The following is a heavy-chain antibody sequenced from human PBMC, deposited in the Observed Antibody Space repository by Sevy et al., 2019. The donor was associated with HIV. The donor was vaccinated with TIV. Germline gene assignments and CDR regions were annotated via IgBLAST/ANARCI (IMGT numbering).Heavy chain of an antibody. J-gene: IGHJ4*02. CDR3: ARLMRRGSGSYYGWNNFDY. CDR2: ISAYNGNT. Sequence: ASVKVSCKASGYTFTSYGISWVRQAPGQGLEWMGWISAYNGNTNYAQKLQGRVTMTTDTSTSTAYMELRSLRSDDTAGYYCARLMRRGSGSYYGWNNFDYWGQGTLVTVSS. V-gene: IGHV1-18*01. D-gene: IGHD1-26*01. CDR1: GYTFTSYG.